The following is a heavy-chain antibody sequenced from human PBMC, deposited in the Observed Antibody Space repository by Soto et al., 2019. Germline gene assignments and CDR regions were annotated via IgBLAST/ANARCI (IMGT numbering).Heavy chain of an antibody. J-gene: IGHJ4*02. CDR3: ATLMGSARQYAFDH. D-gene: IGHD1-26*01. CDR2: ISTDNGNT. Sequence: ASVKVSCKASGYTFTSYGISWVRQAPGQRPEWMGWISTDNGNTKYSQTFQGRVTITRDTSATTAYMELSNLRSEDTAVYYCATLMGSARQYAFDHWGQGTLVTVSS. CDR1: GYTFTSYG. V-gene: IGHV1-3*04.